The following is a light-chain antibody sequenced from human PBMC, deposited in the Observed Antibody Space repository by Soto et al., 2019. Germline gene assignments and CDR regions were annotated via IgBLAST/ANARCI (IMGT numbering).Light chain of an antibody. CDR2: DVS. CDR3: SSYISSSILVA. CDR1: SSDVGGYNY. J-gene: IGLJ2*01. Sequence: QSALTQPASVSGSPGQSITIYCTGTSSDVGGYNYVSWYQQHPGNAPKLMIYDVSNRPSGVSNRFSGSKSANTASLTISGLQAEDEADYYCSSYISSSILVAFGGGTKVTVL. V-gene: IGLV2-14*01.